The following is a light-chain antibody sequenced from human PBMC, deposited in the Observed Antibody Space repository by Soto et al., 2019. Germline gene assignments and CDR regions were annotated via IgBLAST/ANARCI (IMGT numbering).Light chain of an antibody. CDR3: QKYSSVPV. Sequence: DIQMTQSPTSLSASVGDRVTITCRASQGIRNFVAWYQQKPGKAPKLLIYAASTLQSGVPSRFRGSGSGKDFTLTINSLQPEDVATYSCQKYSSVPVFGPGTKVEIK. CDR2: AAS. V-gene: IGKV1-27*01. J-gene: IGKJ3*01. CDR1: QGIRNF.